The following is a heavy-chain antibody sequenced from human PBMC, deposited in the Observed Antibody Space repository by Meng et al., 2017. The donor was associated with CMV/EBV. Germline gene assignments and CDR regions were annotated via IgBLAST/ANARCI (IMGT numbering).Heavy chain of an antibody. J-gene: IGHJ6*02. Sequence: GPTLVKPTETLTLTCTVSGFSLSNARMGVSWIRQPPGKALEWLAHIFSNDEKSYSTSLKSRLTISKDTSKSQVVLTMTNMDPVDTATYYCARIALSYDFWSGYLNYYYYYGMDVWGQGTTVTVSS. CDR3: ARIALSYDFWSGYLNYYYYYGMDV. CDR2: IFSNDEK. V-gene: IGHV2-26*01. D-gene: IGHD3-3*01. CDR1: GFSLSNARMG.